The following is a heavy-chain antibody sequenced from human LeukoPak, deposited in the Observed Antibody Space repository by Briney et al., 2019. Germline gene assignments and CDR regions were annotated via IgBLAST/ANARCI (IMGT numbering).Heavy chain of an antibody. CDR2: IFHSGST. CDR1: GFSLTIGYF. V-gene: IGHV4-38-2*02. Sequence: PSETLSLTCNVSGFSLTIGYFWGWIRQPPGKGLEWIGSIFHSGSTYFNPSLKSRVTISVDTSKNQFSLKLSSVTAADTAVYYCAKKKGEQQLKNNWFDPWGQGTLVTVSS. D-gene: IGHD6-13*01. CDR3: AKKKGEQQLKNNWFDP. J-gene: IGHJ5*02.